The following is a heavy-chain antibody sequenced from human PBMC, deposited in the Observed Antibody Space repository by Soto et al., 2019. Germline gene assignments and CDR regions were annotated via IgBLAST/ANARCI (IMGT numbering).Heavy chain of an antibody. Sequence: PGGSLRLSCAASGFTFTRYSMNWVRQAPGKGLEWVSSISSTTNYIYYGDSMRGRFTISRDNAKNSLYLEMNSLRAEDAAVYYCARESEDLTSNFDYWGQGTLVTVSS. CDR1: GFTFTRYS. J-gene: IGHJ4*02. CDR2: ISSTTNYI. V-gene: IGHV3-21*06. CDR3: ARESEDLTSNFDY.